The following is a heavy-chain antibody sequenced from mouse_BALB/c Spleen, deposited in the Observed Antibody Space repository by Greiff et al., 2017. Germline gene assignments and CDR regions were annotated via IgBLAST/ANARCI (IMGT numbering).Heavy chain of an antibody. CDR2: ISSGSSTI. J-gene: IGHJ4*01. CDR3: ARSRYSYYYAMDY. V-gene: IGHV5-17*02. D-gene: IGHD2-14*01. CDR1: GFTFSSFG. Sequence: EVKLQESGGGLVQPGGSRKLSCAASGFTFSSFGMHWVRQAPEKGLEWVAYISSGSSTIYYADTVKGRFTISRDNPKNTLFLQMTSLRSEDTAMYYCARSRYSYYYAMDYWGQGTSVTVSS.